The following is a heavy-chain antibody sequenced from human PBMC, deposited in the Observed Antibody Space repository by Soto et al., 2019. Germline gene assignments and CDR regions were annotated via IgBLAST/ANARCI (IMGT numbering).Heavy chain of an antibody. CDR3: ARSDFWSPRAYYYGMDV. Sequence: GGSLRLSCAASGFTFSSYEMNWVRQAPGKGLEWVSYISSSGSTIYYADSVKGRFTISRDNAKNSLYLQMNSLRAEDTAVYYCARSDFWSPRAYYYGMDVWGQGTTVTVSS. CDR2: ISSSGSTI. D-gene: IGHD3-3*01. CDR1: GFTFSSYE. J-gene: IGHJ6*02. V-gene: IGHV3-48*03.